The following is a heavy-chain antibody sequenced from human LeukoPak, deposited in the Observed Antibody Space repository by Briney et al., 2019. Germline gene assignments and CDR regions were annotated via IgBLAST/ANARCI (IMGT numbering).Heavy chain of an antibody. D-gene: IGHD3-22*01. CDR3: ARSYDSSGYYYEGGAFDY. J-gene: IGHJ4*02. CDR1: GYSISSGYY. V-gene: IGHV4-38-2*02. CDR2: SYYSGST. Sequence: SETLSLTCTVSGYSISSGYYWGWIRQPPGKGLEWIGSSYYSGSTYYNPSLKSRITISVDTSKNQFSLKLSSVTAADTAVYYCARSYDSSGYYYEGGAFDYWGQGTLVTVSS.